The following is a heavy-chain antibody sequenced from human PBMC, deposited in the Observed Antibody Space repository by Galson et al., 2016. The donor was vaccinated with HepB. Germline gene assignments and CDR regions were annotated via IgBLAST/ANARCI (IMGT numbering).Heavy chain of an antibody. D-gene: IGHD1-1*01. V-gene: IGHV3-48*01. CDR2: NSRDSGII. CDR3: VRDNDWAFDY. J-gene: IGHJ4*02. CDR1: GFTFSNYA. Sequence: SLRLSCAASGFTFSNYAMNWVRQAPGKGLEWVSHNSRDSGIIDYADSVKGRFTVSRDNGKNSLFLQMNSLRAEDTAVYYCVRDNDWAFDYWGEGSLVTV.